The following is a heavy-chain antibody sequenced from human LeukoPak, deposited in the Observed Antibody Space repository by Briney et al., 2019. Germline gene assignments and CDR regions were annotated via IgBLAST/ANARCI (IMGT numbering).Heavy chain of an antibody. D-gene: IGHD1-7*01. Sequence: GGSLRLSCAASGFTFDDYAMHWVRQAPGKGLEWVSLISGNGGNTYYADSVKGRFTISRDNSKNSLYLQMNSLRTEDTALYYCAKDISNWNSRHFDYWGQGTLVIVSS. CDR2: ISGNGGNT. J-gene: IGHJ4*02. CDR3: AKDISNWNSRHFDY. V-gene: IGHV3-43*02. CDR1: GFTFDDYA.